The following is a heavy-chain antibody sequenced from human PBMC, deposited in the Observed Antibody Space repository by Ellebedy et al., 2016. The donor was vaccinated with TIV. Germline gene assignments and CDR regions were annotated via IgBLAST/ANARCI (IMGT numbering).Heavy chain of an antibody. CDR1: GFTFDDYA. CDR2: ISWNSGSI. J-gene: IGHJ5*02. CDR3: AKDMVRGVMSWFDP. Sequence: SLKISXAASGFTFDDYAMHWVRQAPGKGLEWVSGISWNSGSIGYADSVKGRFTISRDNAKNSLYLQMNSLRAEDTALYYCAKDMVRGVMSWFDPWGQGTLVTVSS. V-gene: IGHV3-9*01. D-gene: IGHD3-10*01.